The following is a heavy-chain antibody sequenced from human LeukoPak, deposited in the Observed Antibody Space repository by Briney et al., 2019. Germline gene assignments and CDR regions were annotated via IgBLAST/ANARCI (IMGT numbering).Heavy chain of an antibody. CDR2: ISGSGGST. D-gene: IGHD3-22*01. CDR1: GFTFSNYA. V-gene: IGHV3-23*01. Sequence: GGSLRLSCAASGFTFSNYAMTWVRQAPGRGLEWVSAISGSGGSTYYADSVKGRFTISRDNSKNTLYLQMNSLRAEDTAVYYCAKHTSRNYYDSSGYYSYWGQGTLVTVSS. J-gene: IGHJ4*02. CDR3: AKHTSRNYYDSSGYYSY.